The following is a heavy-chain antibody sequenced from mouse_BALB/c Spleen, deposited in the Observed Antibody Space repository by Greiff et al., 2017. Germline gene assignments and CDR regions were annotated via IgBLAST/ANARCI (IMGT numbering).Heavy chain of an antibody. V-gene: IGHV1S56*01. CDR2: IYPGNVNT. Sequence: VQLQQSGPELVKPGASVRISCKASGYTFTSYYIHWVKQRPGQGLEWIGWIYPGNVNTKYNEKFKGKATLTADKSSSTAYMQLSSLTSEDSAVYFCARDGYYVDWYFDVWGAGTTVTVSS. D-gene: IGHD2-3*01. CDR1: GYTFTSYY. J-gene: IGHJ1*01. CDR3: ARDGYYVDWYFDV.